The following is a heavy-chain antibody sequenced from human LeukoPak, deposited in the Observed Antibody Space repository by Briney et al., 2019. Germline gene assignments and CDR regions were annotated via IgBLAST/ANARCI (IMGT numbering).Heavy chain of an antibody. Sequence: PGGSLRLSCAASGFTFDDYAMHWVRQAPGKGLEWVSLISWDGGSTYYADSVKGRFTISRDNSKNSLYLQMNSLRAEDTALYYCAKDMMAREVVPAAPDYWGQGTLVTVSS. CDR3: AKDMMAREVVPAAPDY. CDR1: GFTFDDYA. CDR2: ISWDGGST. D-gene: IGHD2-2*01. V-gene: IGHV3-43D*03. J-gene: IGHJ4*02.